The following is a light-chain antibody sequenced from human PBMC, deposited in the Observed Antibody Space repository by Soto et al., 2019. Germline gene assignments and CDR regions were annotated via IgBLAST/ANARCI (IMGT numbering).Light chain of an antibody. J-gene: IGLJ1*01. CDR2: EVS. Sequence: QSVLTQPASVPGSPGQSVSIACTGTSSDIGTYKYVSWYQQHPGKAPKLMIYEVSNRPSGVSGRFSGSKSGNTASLTISGLQPEDEADYYCISYTSGTTLYVFGTGTRSPS. CDR1: SSDIGTYKY. CDR3: ISYTSGTTLYV. V-gene: IGLV2-14*01.